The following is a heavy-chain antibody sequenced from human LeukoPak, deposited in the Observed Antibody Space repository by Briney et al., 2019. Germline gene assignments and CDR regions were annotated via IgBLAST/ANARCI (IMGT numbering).Heavy chain of an antibody. CDR3: AREGYCSGGSCYDY. V-gene: IGHV3-11*06. D-gene: IGHD2-15*01. CDR2: ITGSSSYT. Sequence: GGSLRLSCAASGFTFSDYYMNWIRQAPGKGLEWVSYITGSSSYTNYADSVKGRFTISRDNAKNSLYLQMNSLRAEDTAVYYCAREGYCSGGSCYDYWGQGTLVTVSS. J-gene: IGHJ4*02. CDR1: GFTFSDYY.